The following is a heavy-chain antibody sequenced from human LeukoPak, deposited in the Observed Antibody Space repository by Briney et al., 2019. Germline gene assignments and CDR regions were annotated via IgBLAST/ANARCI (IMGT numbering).Heavy chain of an antibody. D-gene: IGHD6-13*01. J-gene: IGHJ4*02. Sequence: PSQTLSLTCSVSGGSINSGGYYWGWIRQPPGKGLEWIGEINHSGSTNYNPSLKSRVTISEDTSKNEFSLNVSSVTAADTAMYYCARGSAVVAGADFDFWGQGTLVSVSS. CDR3: ARGSAVVAGADFDF. V-gene: IGHV4-30-2*01. CDR2: INHSGST. CDR1: GGSINSGGYY.